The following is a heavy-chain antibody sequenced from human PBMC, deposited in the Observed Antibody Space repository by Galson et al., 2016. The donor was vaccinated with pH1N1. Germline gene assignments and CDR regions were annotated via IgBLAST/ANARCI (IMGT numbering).Heavy chain of an antibody. CDR3: ARDRGFLSVTTSAFHM. D-gene: IGHD4-17*01. CDR2: IKQDGSEK. CDR1: GFTFSRYW. Sequence: SLRLSCAASGFTFSRYWMSWVRQAPGKGLEWVANIKQDGSEKNYVDSVKGRFTVSRDNAKNSLYLQMNSLRGGDTAVYYCARDRGFLSVTTSAFHMWGQGTTVTVSS. J-gene: IGHJ6*02. V-gene: IGHV3-7*03.